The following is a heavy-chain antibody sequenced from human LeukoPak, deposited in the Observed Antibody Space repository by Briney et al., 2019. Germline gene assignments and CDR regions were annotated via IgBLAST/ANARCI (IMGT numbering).Heavy chain of an antibody. CDR2: IYYSGST. D-gene: IGHD6-25*01. V-gene: IGHV4-39*01. J-gene: IGHJ4*02. Sequence: WIXXXXXKXXEWIGSIYYSGSTYYNPSLKSRVTISVDTSKNQFSLRLSSVTAADTAVYYCARHNAAVIDYWGQGTLVTVSS. CDR3: ARHNAAVIDY.